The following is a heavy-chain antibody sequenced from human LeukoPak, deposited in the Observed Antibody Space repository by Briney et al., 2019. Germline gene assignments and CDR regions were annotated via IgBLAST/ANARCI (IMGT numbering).Heavy chain of an antibody. CDR3: ARVGVDTAMDPYYYYGMDV. D-gene: IGHD5-18*01. J-gene: IGHJ6*02. Sequence: GASVKVSCKASGYTFTSYGISWVRQAPGQGLEWMGWISAYNGNTNYAQKLQGRVTMTTDTSTSTAYMELRSLRSDDTAVYYCARVGVDTAMDPYYYYGMDVWGQGTTVTVSS. V-gene: IGHV1-18*01. CDR2: ISAYNGNT. CDR1: GYTFTSYG.